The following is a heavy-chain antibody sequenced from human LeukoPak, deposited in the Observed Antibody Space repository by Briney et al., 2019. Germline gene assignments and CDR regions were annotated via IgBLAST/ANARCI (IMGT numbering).Heavy chain of an antibody. V-gene: IGHV1-24*01. Sequence: ASVKVSCKVSGNSLSELSIQWVRQAPGKGLECTGGFDPEEAKMVYAQNFQGRVTMTEDTSTQTAYMELSGLTSDDTAVYYCTTRSGDFWSGFVNWGQGTPVTVSS. CDR2: FDPEEAKM. J-gene: IGHJ4*02. CDR3: TTRSGDFWSGFVN. D-gene: IGHD3-3*01. CDR1: GNSLSELS.